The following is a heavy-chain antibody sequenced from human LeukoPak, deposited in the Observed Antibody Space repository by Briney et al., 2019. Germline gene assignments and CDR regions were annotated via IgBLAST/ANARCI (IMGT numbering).Heavy chain of an antibody. D-gene: IGHD1-26*01. CDR3: ARAPVVGAYYYYYGMDV. Sequence: GGSLRLSCAASGFTVSSHYMSWVRQAPGKGLEWVSVIYSGGSTYYADSVKGRFTISGDNSKNTLYLQMNSLRAEDTAVYYCARAPVVGAYYYYYGMDVWGQGTTVTVSS. CDR2: IYSGGST. J-gene: IGHJ6*02. CDR1: GFTVSSHY. V-gene: IGHV3-66*01.